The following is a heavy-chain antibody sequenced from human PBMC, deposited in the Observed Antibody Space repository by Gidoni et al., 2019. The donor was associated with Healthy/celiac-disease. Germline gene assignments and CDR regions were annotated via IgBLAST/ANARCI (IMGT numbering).Heavy chain of an antibody. CDR1: GYTFTSYY. CDR3: ARETIISPQLAIYYYYGMDV. J-gene: IGHJ6*02. CDR2: INPSGCST. D-gene: IGHD6-13*01. Sequence: QVQLVQSGAEVKKPGASVKVSCKASGYTFTSYYMHWVRQAPGQGLELMGIINPSGCSTSYAQKFQGRVTMTRDTSTSTVYMELSSLRSEDTAVYYCARETIISPQLAIYYYYGMDVWGQGTTVTVSS. V-gene: IGHV1-46*01.